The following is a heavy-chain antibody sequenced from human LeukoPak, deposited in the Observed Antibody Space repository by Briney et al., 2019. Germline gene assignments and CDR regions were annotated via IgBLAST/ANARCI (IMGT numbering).Heavy chain of an antibody. J-gene: IGHJ4*02. D-gene: IGHD3-22*01. CDR3: ARDRNYYDSSGEFDY. V-gene: IGHV3-30*03. Sequence: GTSLRLSCAASGFIFSRFGMHWVRQAPGKGLEWVAVISYDGSNKYYADSVKGRFTISRDNSKNTLYLQMNSLRAEDTAVYYCARDRNYYDSSGEFDYWGQGTLVTVSS. CDR2: ISYDGSNK. CDR1: GFIFSRFG.